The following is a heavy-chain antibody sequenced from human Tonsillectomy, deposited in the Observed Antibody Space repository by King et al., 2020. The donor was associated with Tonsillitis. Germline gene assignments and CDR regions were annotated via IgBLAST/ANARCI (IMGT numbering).Heavy chain of an antibody. J-gene: IGHJ4*02. CDR1: GFTFRSFA. V-gene: IGHV3-30-3*01. CDR3: TRALRGYSYGTLDY. D-gene: IGHD5-18*01. CDR2: ISFDGSDK. Sequence: HVQLVESGGGVVQPGRSLRLSCAASGFTFRSFAMHWVRQAPGKGLEWVAVISFDGSDKYYADSVKGRFTISRDNSKNTLYLQMNSLRAEDTAVYYCTRALRGYSYGTLDYWGQGTLVTVSS.